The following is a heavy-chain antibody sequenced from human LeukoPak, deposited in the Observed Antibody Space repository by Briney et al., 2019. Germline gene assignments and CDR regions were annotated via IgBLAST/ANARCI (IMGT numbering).Heavy chain of an antibody. D-gene: IGHD3-22*01. V-gene: IGHV3-74*01. CDR3: ARVNYPRTNNHYYDSSGYPED. CDR1: GSTFSSYW. Sequence: GGSLRLSCAASGSTFSSYWMHWVRQAPGKGLVWVSRINSDGSSTSYADSVKGRFTISRDNAKNTLYLQMNSLRAEDTAVYYCARVNYPRTNNHYYDSSGYPEDWGQGTLVTVSS. J-gene: IGHJ4*02. CDR2: INSDGSST.